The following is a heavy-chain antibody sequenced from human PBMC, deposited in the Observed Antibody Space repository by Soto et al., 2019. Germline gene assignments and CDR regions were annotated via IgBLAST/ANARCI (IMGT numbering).Heavy chain of an antibody. J-gene: IGHJ3*02. Sequence: QLQLQESGPGLVKPSETLSLTCTVSGGSISSSSYYWGWIRQPPGKGLEWIGNIYYSGTTYYNPSVRSRVTGSVDTSKNQFSLHLRSVTAADTAVYYCAGHDRSYHCSGGSCYSGMGAFDIWGQGTMVTVSS. V-gene: IGHV4-39*01. D-gene: IGHD2-15*01. CDR3: AGHDRSYHCSGGSCYSGMGAFDI. CDR1: GGSISSSSYY. CDR2: IYYSGTT.